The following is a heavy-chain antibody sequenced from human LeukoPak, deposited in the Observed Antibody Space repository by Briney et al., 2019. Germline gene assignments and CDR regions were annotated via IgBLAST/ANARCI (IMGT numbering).Heavy chain of an antibody. J-gene: IGHJ5*02. D-gene: IGHD3-3*01. CDR3: ARDSEAYYDFWSGHPGNWFDP. V-gene: IGHV1-2*06. CDR2: INPNSGGT. CDR1: GYTFTGYY. Sequence: ASVKVSCKASGYTFTGYYMHWARQAPGQGLEWMGRINPNSGGTNYAQKFQGRVTMTRDTSISTAYMELSRLRSDDTAVYYCARDSEAYYDFWSGHPGNWFDPWGQGTLVTVSS.